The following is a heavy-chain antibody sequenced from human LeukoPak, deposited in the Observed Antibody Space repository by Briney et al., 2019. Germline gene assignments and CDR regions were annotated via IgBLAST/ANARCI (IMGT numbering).Heavy chain of an antibody. Sequence: PGGSLRLSCTASGFTFSSYAMTWVRQAPGKGLEWVSPISGSGRDTYYGASERGRSTISRDNPKNALYLQVNSLRAEDTAVYYCAKAGAEHYNYYMDVWGKGATVTASS. J-gene: IGHJ6*03. CDR1: GFTFSSYA. CDR2: ISGSGRDT. V-gene: IGHV3-23*01. D-gene: IGHD1-26*01. CDR3: AKAGAEHYNYYMDV.